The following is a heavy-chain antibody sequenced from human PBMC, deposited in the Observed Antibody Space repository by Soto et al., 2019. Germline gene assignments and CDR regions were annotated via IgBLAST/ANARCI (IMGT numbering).Heavy chain of an antibody. Sequence: GGSLRLSCAASGFTFSSYAMSWVRQAPGKGLEWVSTISGGGGSTYYADSVKGRFTISRDNSKNTLHLQMNSLRAEDTAVYYCAKRRDSSGYSIDDYWGQGTLVTVSS. D-gene: IGHD3-22*01. V-gene: IGHV3-23*01. CDR2: ISGGGGST. CDR1: GFTFSSYA. CDR3: AKRRDSSGYSIDDY. J-gene: IGHJ4*02.